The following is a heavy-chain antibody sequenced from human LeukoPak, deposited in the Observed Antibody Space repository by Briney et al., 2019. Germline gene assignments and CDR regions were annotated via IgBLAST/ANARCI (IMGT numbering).Heavy chain of an antibody. D-gene: IGHD2-15*01. J-gene: IGHJ6*02. CDR1: GYTFTSYD. CDR2: MNPNSGNT. Sequence: ASVKVSCKASGYTFTSYDINWVRQATGQGLEWMGWMNPNSGNTGYAQKFRGRVAMTRNTSISTAYMELSSLRSEDTAVYYCARSSGNRYCSGGSCYGQAYYYYGMDVWGQGTTVTVSS. CDR3: ARSSGNRYCSGGSCYGQAYYYYGMDV. V-gene: IGHV1-8*01.